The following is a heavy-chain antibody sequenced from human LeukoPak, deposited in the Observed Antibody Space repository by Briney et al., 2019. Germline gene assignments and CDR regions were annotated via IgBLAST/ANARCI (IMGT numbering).Heavy chain of an antibody. D-gene: IGHD4-17*01. Sequence: QPGGSLRLSCAASGFSFSTYAMNWVRQAPGKGLEWVSAISGSDDSTYYAESVKGRFTISRDNSKNTLLLQMNSLRAEDTAVYYCARDTYGDYRSDYWGQGTLVTVSS. V-gene: IGHV3-23*01. CDR2: ISGSDDST. J-gene: IGHJ4*02. CDR3: ARDTYGDYRSDY. CDR1: GFSFSTYA.